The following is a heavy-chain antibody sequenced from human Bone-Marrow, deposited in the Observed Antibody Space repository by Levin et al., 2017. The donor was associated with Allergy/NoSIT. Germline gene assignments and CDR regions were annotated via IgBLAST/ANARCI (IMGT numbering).Heavy chain of an antibody. J-gene: IGHJ4*02. V-gene: IGHV3-23*01. CDR1: GFNVRAAA. CDR2: IGGRDDTT. CDR3: VKHRGLVVLELSITFYY. Sequence: SGESLKISCAASGFNVRAAAMSWVRQAPGKGLEWVASIGGRDDTTDYAASVKDRFTISRDSSKSALYLQVNSLRVDDTATYFCVKHRGLVVLELSITFYYWGQGTLVTVSS. D-gene: IGHD2-15*01.